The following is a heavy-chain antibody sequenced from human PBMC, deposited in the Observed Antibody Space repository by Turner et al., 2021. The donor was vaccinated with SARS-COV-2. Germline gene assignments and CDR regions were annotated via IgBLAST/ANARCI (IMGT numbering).Heavy chain of an antibody. Sequence: QVQLLESGGGVVQPGRSLILSCAASGFTFSSSGMHWVRQAPGKGLEWVAVISYDGSDKYYADSVKGRFTISRDNSKNTLYLQMNSLRAEDTAVYYCARDGSGYYDSSGLLDYWGQGTLVTVSS. J-gene: IGHJ4*02. CDR2: ISYDGSDK. V-gene: IGHV3-30*03. CDR1: GFTFSSSG. D-gene: IGHD3-22*01. CDR3: ARDGSGYYDSSGLLDY.